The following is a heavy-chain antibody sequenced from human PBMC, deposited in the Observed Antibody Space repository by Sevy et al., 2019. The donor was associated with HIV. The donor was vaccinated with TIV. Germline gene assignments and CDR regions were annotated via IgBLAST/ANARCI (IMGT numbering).Heavy chain of an antibody. CDR3: ATGEGYCSGGSCSNFDY. V-gene: IGHV3-21*01. Sequence: GGPLRLSCAASGFTFSTYSMNWVRQAPGKGLEWVSSISSSSSYMYYADSVKGRFTISRDNAKNSLYLQMNSLRSDDTAVYYCATGEGYCSGGSCSNFDYWGQGTLVTVSS. CDR2: ISSSSSYM. CDR1: GFTFSTYS. D-gene: IGHD2-15*01. J-gene: IGHJ4*02.